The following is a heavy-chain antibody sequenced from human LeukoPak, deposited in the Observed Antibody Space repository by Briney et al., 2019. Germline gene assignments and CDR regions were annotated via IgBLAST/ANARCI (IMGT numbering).Heavy chain of an antibody. CDR2: ASGSGGST. D-gene: IGHD2-21*02. CDR1: GFTFSSYG. CDR3: LRRAGPDSHPYDC. J-gene: IGHJ4*01. V-gene: IGHV3-23*01. Sequence: GGSLRLSCAASGFTFSSYGMSWVRQAPGKGLEWFSAASGSGGSTYYAGSVKGRFTIPRANSKNPPYLQMKSRRAHDPAWIYCLRRAGPDSHPYDCWSQGSLVTASS.